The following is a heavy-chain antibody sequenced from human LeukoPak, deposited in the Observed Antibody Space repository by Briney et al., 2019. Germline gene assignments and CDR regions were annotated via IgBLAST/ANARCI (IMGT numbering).Heavy chain of an antibody. CDR3: AREDERVLLDYFDY. D-gene: IGHD1-1*01. V-gene: IGHV4-30-2*01. CDR1: GGSISSGGYY. J-gene: IGHJ4*02. Sequence: SETLSLTCTVSGGSISSGGYYWSWIRQPPGKGLEWIGYIYHSGSTYYNPSLKSRVTISVDTSKNHFSLKLSSVTAADTAVYYCAREDERVLLDYFDYWGQGTPVTVSS. CDR2: IYHSGST.